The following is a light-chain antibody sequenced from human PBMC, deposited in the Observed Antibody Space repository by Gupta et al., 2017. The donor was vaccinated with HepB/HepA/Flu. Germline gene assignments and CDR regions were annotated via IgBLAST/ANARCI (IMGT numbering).Light chain of an antibody. CDR3: HSHDNSLITSYV. CDR1: RSNIGGGYD. Sequence: QSVLPQAPSVSGAPGRRVALPCPGCRSNIGGGYDVHWYQQLPGTAAKLLIFDNNNQPPGGPDRRSGSKSATSASLAITGLQAEDEAIYYCHSHDNSLITSYVFGTGTQVTVL. CDR2: DNN. V-gene: IGLV1-40*01. J-gene: IGLJ1*01.